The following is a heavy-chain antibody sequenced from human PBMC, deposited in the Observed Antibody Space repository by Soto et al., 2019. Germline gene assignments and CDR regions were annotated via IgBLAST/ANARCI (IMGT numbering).Heavy chain of an antibody. V-gene: IGHV3-66*01. CDR3: ARDSSSFKLYYYYYMDV. CDR2: IYSGGNT. D-gene: IGHD6-13*01. J-gene: IGHJ6*03. Sequence: GGSLRLSCTASGFTVSSNYMSWVRQAPGKGLEWVSIIYSGGNTYYADSVKGRFTISRDNSKNTLYLQMNSLRDEDTAVYYCARDSSSFKLYYYYYMDVWGKGTTVTVSS. CDR1: GFTVSSNY.